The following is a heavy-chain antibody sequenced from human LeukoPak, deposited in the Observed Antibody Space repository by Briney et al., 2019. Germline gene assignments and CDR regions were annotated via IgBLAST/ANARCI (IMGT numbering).Heavy chain of an antibody. D-gene: IGHD2-21*01. CDR1: GYIFTNYW. CDR3: ARAAAWRGCDGNWFDP. V-gene: IGHV5-51*01. Sequence: GESLKISCKGSGYIFTNYWIAWVRQMPGKGLEWMGIIYPGDSDTRYSPSFQGQVTISADKSISTAYLQWSSLKASDTAMYYCARAAAWRGCDGNWFDPWGQGTLVTVSS. J-gene: IGHJ5*02. CDR2: IYPGDSDT.